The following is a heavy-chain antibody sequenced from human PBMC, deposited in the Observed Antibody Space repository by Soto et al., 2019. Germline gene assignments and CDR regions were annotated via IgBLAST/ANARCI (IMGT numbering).Heavy chain of an antibody. D-gene: IGHD6-13*01. CDR1: GGSISSGVYY. J-gene: IGHJ4*02. CDR2: IYYSGST. CDR3: ARAPRGSSSWYSDLVDY. Sequence: PSETLFLTCTVSGGSISSGVYYWSWIRQHPGKGLEWIGYIYYSGSTYYNPSLKSRVTISVDTSKNQFSLKLSSVTAADTAVYYCARAPRGSSSWYSDLVDYWGQGTLVTVSS. V-gene: IGHV4-31*02.